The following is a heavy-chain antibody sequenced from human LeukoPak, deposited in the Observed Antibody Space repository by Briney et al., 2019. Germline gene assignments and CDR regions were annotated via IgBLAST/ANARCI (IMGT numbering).Heavy chain of an antibody. J-gene: IGHJ5*02. CDR2: INQDGSEA. D-gene: IGHD3-10*01. CDR3: ARAPYGTGSPLNWFDP. V-gene: IGHV3-7*04. Sequence: GGSLRLSCAASGFTFSTFWMTWVRQAPGKGLEWVAHINQDGSEAHYMDSVKARFTISRDNAKNSLSLQMNSLRAEDTAVYYCARAPYGTGSPLNWFDPWGQGTLVTVSS. CDR1: GFTFSTFW.